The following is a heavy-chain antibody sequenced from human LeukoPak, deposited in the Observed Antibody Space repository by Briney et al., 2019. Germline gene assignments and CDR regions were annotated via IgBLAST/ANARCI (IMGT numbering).Heavy chain of an antibody. CDR2: IIPIFGTA. D-gene: IGHD3-9*01. CDR1: GGTFSSYA. J-gene: IGHJ4*02. Sequence: ASVKVSCKASGGTFSSYAISWVRQAPGQGLEWMGGIIPIFGTANYAQKFQGRVTITTDESTSTAYMELSSLRSEDTAVYYCAGGGLRYFDWLLCWGQGTLVTVSS. V-gene: IGHV1-69*05. CDR3: AGGGLRYFDWLLC.